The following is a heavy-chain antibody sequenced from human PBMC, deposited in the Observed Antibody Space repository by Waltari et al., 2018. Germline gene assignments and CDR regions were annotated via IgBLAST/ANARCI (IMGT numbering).Heavy chain of an antibody. J-gene: IGHJ4*02. CDR3: ARGIPKDGDCGGDCPLN. V-gene: IGHV1-69*01. D-gene: IGHD2-21*02. CDR2: IIHNFGTA. Sequence: QVQLVQSGAEVKKPGSSVKVSCKASGGTFSSYAISWVRQAPGQGLEWMGGIIHNFGTANYAQKFQSRVTSTADESKSMGCMELSSVRSDDTTVYYCARGIPKDGDCGGDCPLNGGQRTLVTVSS. CDR1: GGTFSSYA.